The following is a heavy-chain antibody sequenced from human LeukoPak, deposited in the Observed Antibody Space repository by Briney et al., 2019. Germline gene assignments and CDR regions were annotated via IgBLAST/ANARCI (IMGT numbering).Heavy chain of an antibody. D-gene: IGHD2-2*01. Sequence: SVKVSCKASGGTFSSYAISWVRQAPGQGLEWMGGIIPIFGTANYAQKFQGRVTITADESTSTAYMELSSLRSEDTAVYYCATFSGIVVVPAARPFDYWGQGTLVTVSS. CDR3: ATFSGIVVVPAARPFDY. V-gene: IGHV1-69*13. CDR1: GGTFSSYA. J-gene: IGHJ4*02. CDR2: IIPIFGTA.